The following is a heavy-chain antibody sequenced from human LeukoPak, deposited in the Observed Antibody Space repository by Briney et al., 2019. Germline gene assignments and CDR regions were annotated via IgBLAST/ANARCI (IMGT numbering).Heavy chain of an antibody. Sequence: PGGSLRLSCAASGFTFSSYSMNWVRQAPGKGLEWVSSISSSSSYIYYADSVKGRFTISRDNAKNSLYLQMNSLRAGDTAVYYCARLYSSGWYFDLWGRGTLVTVSS. CDR3: ARLYSSGWYFDL. D-gene: IGHD6-19*01. CDR2: ISSSSSYI. CDR1: GFTFSSYS. J-gene: IGHJ2*01. V-gene: IGHV3-21*01.